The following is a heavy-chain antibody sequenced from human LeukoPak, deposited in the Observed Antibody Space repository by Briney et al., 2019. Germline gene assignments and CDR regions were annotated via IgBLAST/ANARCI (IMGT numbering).Heavy chain of an antibody. V-gene: IGHV3-21*01. D-gene: IGHD1-1*01. Sequence: GGSLRLSCAASGITSSSYSMNWVRRAPGKGLEWVSSIIINSSYIYYAVSVKGRFTISRDNAKDSLYLQRNSLRAEETAVYYCARDRLERISGWFDPWGQGTLVNVSS. CDR2: IIINSSYI. CDR3: ARDRLERISGWFDP. J-gene: IGHJ5*02. CDR1: GITSSSYS.